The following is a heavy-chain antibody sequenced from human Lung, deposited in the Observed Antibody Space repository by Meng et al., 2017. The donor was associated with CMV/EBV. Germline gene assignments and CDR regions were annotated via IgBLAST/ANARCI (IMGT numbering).Heavy chain of an antibody. Sequence: QLQLQESGPGLVTPSQTPSLIGTVSGGSISTSGSYWGWVRRPPGKGLEWIGSVHSSGSTFYIPSLKSRLTISLDTSKNQFSLRLSSVTAADTALYYCARDTGNFQIYYWGQGTLVTVSS. D-gene: IGHD1-7*01. J-gene: IGHJ4*02. V-gene: IGHV4-39*07. CDR2: VHSSGST. CDR3: ARDTGNFQIYY. CDR1: GGSISTSGSY.